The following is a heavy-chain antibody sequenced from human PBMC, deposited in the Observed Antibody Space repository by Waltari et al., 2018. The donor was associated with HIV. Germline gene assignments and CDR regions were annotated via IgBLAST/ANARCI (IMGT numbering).Heavy chain of an antibody. CDR2: IYDSAGKA. Sequence: QVELQESGPGLVETSQSLSLNCSVSGASITKGGFFWGWVRQHPVKGMERICYIYDSAGKACFNASLRGRVAIAIDTSKKRSVLTCDFVTVADSAVDTSVRLGEFSGSRCWMGGAVDLWGRGTAVIVSS. CDR1: GASITKGGFF. D-gene: IGHD3-22*01. CDR3: VRLGEFSGSRCWMGGAVDL. J-gene: IGHJ3*01. V-gene: IGHV4-31*03.